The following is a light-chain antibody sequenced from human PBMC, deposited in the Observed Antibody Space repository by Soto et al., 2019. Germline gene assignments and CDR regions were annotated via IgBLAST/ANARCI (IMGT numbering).Light chain of an antibody. J-gene: IGKJ2*01. Sequence: IPLTQSPSSLSASVGDRVTVTCRASQNINIYLNWYQQKPGKAPTLLIYGASNLQSGVPSRFSGGGSRTDFTLTISSLQAEDFATYYCQQSYRSPYTFGQGTRLEI. CDR2: GAS. CDR1: QNINIY. V-gene: IGKV1-39*01. CDR3: QQSYRSPYT.